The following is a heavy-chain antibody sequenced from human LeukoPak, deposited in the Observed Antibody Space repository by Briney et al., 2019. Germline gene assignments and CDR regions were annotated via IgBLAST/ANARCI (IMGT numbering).Heavy chain of an antibody. CDR1: GGSISSSSYY. Sequence: SETLSLTCTVSGGSISSSSYYWGWIRQPPGKGLEWIGSIYYSGSTYYNPSLKSRVTISVDTSKNQFSLKLSSVTAADTAVYYCARVIGIDIECFDYWGQGTLVTVSS. D-gene: IGHD2-15*01. J-gene: IGHJ4*02. V-gene: IGHV4-39*07. CDR3: ARVIGIDIECFDY. CDR2: IYYSGST.